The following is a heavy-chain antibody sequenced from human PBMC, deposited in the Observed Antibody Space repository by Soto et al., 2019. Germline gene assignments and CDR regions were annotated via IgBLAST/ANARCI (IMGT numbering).Heavy chain of an antibody. D-gene: IGHD6-19*01. J-gene: IGHJ6*02. CDR3: ARVVATVAGPYGMDV. V-gene: IGHV1-18*01. CDR2: ISAYNGNT. Sequence: QVQLGQSVAEVKKHGASVKVSCRASGYTFTSYVISWVRQAPAQGLEWMGWISAYNGNTNFAQKLQGRVTMTTDTSTSAAYMELRSLRCDDTAVYYCARVVATVAGPYGMDVWGQGTTVTVSS. CDR1: GYTFTSYV.